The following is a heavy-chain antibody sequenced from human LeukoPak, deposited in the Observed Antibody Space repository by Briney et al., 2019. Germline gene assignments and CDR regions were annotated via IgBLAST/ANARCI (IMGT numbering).Heavy chain of an antibody. CDR1: GGTFSSYS. CDR2: IIPSFGTA. D-gene: IGHD5-12*01. Sequence: SVKVSCKASGGTFSSYSISWVRQAPGQGLEWMGGIIPSFGTANYAQKFQGRVTITADKSTSTAYMELSSLRSEDTAVYYCARGAGNSGYDSSNFDYWGQGTLVTVSS. CDR3: ARGAGNSGYDSSNFDY. J-gene: IGHJ4*02. V-gene: IGHV1-69*06.